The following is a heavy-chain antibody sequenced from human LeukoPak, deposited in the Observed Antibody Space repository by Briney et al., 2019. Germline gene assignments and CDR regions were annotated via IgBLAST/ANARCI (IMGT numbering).Heavy chain of an antibody. D-gene: IGHD3-22*01. J-gene: IGHJ4*02. Sequence: GSLRLSCAASGFTFSSYSMNWIRQAPGKGLEWIGEINHRGSTNYSPSLKSRVTISVDTSKNQFSLKLSSVTAADTAIYYCARGSQYHSESSGYYSHDYWGQGTLVTVSS. CDR2: INHRGST. CDR1: GFTFSSYS. CDR3: ARGSQYHSESSGYYSHDY. V-gene: IGHV4-34*01.